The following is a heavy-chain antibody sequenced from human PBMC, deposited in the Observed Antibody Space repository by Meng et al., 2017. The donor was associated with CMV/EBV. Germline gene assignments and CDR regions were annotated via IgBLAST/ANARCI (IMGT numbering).Heavy chain of an antibody. Sequence: SETLSLTCTVSGGSISSSSYYWGWIRQPPGKGLEWIGSIYYSGSTYYNPSLKSRVTISVDTSKNQFSLKLSSVTAADTAVYYCARGVPAAIRRPGGWFDPWGQGTLVTVSS. V-gene: IGHV4-39*01. CDR3: ARGVPAAIRRPGGWFDP. CDR2: IYYSGST. J-gene: IGHJ5*02. CDR1: GGSISSSSYY. D-gene: IGHD2-2*01.